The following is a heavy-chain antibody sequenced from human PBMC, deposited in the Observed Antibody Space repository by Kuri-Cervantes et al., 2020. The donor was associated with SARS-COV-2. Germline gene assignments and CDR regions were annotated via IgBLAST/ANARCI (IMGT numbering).Heavy chain of an antibody. CDR1: GYSFTSYW. D-gene: IGHD2-15*01. Sequence: GESLKISCKGSGYSFTSYWISWVRQMPGTSLEWMGIIYPGDSDTRYSPSFQGQVTISADKSISTAYLQWSSLKASDTAMYYCARPGYCSGGSCYSLYYWGQGTLVTVSS. V-gene: IGHV5-51*01. CDR3: ARPGYCSGGSCYSLYY. J-gene: IGHJ4*02. CDR2: IYPGDSDT.